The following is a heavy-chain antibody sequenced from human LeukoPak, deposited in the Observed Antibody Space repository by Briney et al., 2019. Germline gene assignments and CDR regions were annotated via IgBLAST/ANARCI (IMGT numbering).Heavy chain of an antibody. CDR1: GYTFTGYY. CDR3: ARVETYCYYYMDV. D-gene: IGHD3-3*01. CDR2: INPSSGGT. J-gene: IGHJ6*03. Sequence: ASVKVSCKASGYTFTGYYMHWVRQAPGQGLEWMGRINPSSGGTNYAQKFQGRVTMTRDTSISTAYMELSRLRSDDTAVYYCARVETYCYYYMDVWGKGTTVTVSS. V-gene: IGHV1-2*06.